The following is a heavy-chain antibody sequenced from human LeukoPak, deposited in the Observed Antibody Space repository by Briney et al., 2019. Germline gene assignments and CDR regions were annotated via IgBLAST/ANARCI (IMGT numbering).Heavy chain of an antibody. CDR2: IFSGGTT. Sequence: PGGSLRLSCAVSGFTVRSNYMSWVSRAPGNGLEWVSAIFSGGTTYYADSLKGRLTISRDNSKNTLYLQMNSQRAEDTAVYYCARGGDYGDLVREYYFDYWGQGTLVTVSS. J-gene: IGHJ4*02. V-gene: IGHV3-53*01. CDR3: ARGGDYGDLVREYYFDY. D-gene: IGHD4-17*01. CDR1: GFTVRSNY.